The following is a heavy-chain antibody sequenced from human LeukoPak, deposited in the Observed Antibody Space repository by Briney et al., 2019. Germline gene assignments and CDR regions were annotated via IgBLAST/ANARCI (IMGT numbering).Heavy chain of an antibody. D-gene: IGHD3-10*01. J-gene: IGHJ4*02. CDR3: AKSVYHSGNY. CDR1: GFTISTYG. CDR2: ISGGTT. V-gene: IGHV3-23*01. Sequence: GGSLRLSCATSGFTISTYGMSWVRQAPGKGLEWVSSISGGTTYYADSVKGRFTISRDNSKNTVSLQMNSLRAEDTAVYYCAKSVYHSGNYWGQGTLVTVSS.